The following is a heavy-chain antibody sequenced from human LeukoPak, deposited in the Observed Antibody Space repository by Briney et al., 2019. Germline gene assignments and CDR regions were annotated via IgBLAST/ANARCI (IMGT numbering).Heavy chain of an antibody. V-gene: IGHV4-59*01. D-gene: IGHD5-12*01. CDR1: GGSINTYY. J-gene: IGHJ4*02. CDR3: ARSGGYSGYDVDY. CDR2: ISYSGST. Sequence: SETLSPTCTASGGSINTYYWHWIRQPPGKGLEWIGYISYSGSTNYNPSLKSRVTISIDTSKKQFSLKLSSVTAADTAVYYCARSGGYSGYDVDYWGQGILVTVSS.